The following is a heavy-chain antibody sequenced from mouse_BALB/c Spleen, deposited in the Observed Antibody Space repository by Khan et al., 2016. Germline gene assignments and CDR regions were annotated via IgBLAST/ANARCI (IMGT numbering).Heavy chain of an antibody. V-gene: IGHV1S81*02. J-gene: IGHJ2*01. D-gene: IGHD3-3*01. CDR1: GYTFTSYH. CDR2: INPNNGGT. CDR3: TRGRLRDVDY. Sequence: QVQLQQSGAELVKPGASVKLSCKASGYTFTSYHMYWLKQRPGQGLEWIGEINPNNGGTNVNEKFKTKATLTVDKSSSTAYMQLSSLTSEDSAVLCCTRGRLRDVDYWGQGTTLTVSS.